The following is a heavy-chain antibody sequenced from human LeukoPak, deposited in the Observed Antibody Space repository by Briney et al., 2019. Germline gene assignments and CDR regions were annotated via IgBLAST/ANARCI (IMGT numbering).Heavy chain of an antibody. V-gene: IGHV3-23*01. D-gene: IGHD6-19*01. J-gene: IGHJ5*01. CDR3: AKPVSGGLAVTADWFHP. CDR2: INANSGTT. CDR1: GFAFSFYA. Sequence: KTGGPLRLSCAASGFAFSFYAMSWLRQPPGKGLEWVSTINANSGTTSYAASVRGRFTISRDNSKNTLYLQVNTLRADDTATYYCAKPVSGGLAVTADWFHPWGQGTLVVVSS.